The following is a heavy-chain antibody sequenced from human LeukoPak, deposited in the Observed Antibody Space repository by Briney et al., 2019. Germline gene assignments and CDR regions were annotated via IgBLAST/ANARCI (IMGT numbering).Heavy chain of an antibody. CDR2: ISSSGSTI. D-gene: IGHD6-13*01. Sequence: GGSLRLSCAASGFTFSSYEMNWVRQAPGKGLEWVSYISSSGSTIYYADSVKGRFTISRDNAKNSLYLQMNSLRAEDTAVYYCAGVFDSSWYLFDYWGQGTLVTVSS. V-gene: IGHV3-48*03. CDR1: GFTFSSYE. J-gene: IGHJ4*02. CDR3: AGVFDSSWYLFDY.